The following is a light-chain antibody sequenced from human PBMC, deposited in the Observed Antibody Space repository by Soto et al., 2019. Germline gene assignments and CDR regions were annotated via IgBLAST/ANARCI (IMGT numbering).Light chain of an antibody. Sequence: DIQLTQSPSTLSASVGDRVTLTCRASQSLNSRLAWYQQRPGKAPKLLIYDASTLESGVPSRFSGSGSGTEFTLTINNLQPDDLATYYCQQYNNWPPITFGQGTRLEIK. CDR1: QSLNSR. CDR2: DAS. V-gene: IGKV1-5*01. CDR3: QQYNNWPPIT. J-gene: IGKJ5*01.